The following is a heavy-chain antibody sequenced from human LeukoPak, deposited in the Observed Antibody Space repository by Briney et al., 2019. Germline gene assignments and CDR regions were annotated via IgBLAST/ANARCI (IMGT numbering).Heavy chain of an antibody. Sequence: ASVKVSCKASGYTFTGYYMHWVRQAPGQGLEWMGWINPNSGGTNYAQKFQGWVTMTRDTSISTAYMELSRLRSDDTAVYYCARAMVDTIYYYYYYMDVWGKGTTVTVSS. D-gene: IGHD3-10*01. J-gene: IGHJ6*03. V-gene: IGHV1-2*04. CDR3: ARAMVDTIYYYYYYMDV. CDR2: INPNSGGT. CDR1: GYTFTGYY.